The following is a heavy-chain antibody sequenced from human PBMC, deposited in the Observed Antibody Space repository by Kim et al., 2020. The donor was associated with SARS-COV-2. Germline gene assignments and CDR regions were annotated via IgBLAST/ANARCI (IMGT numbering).Heavy chain of an antibody. CDR3: ARGEHFDY. V-gene: IGHV4-34*01. CDR2: INHSGST. Sequence: SETLSLTCAVYGGSFSGYYWSWIRQPPGKGLEWIGEINHSGSTNYNPSLKSRVTISVDTSKNQFSLKLSSVTAADTAVYYCARGEHFDYWGQGTLVTVSS. CDR1: GGSFSGYY. D-gene: IGHD1-1*01. J-gene: IGHJ4*02.